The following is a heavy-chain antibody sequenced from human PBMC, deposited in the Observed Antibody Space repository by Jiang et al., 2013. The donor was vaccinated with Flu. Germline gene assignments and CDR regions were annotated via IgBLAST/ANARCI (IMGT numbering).Heavy chain of an antibody. D-gene: IGHD4-17*01. V-gene: IGHV1-69*02. CDR2: IIPILGIA. J-gene: IGHJ4*02. CDR3: ARGDGDLNFDY. CDR1: GGTFSSYT. Sequence: GAEVKKPGSSVKVSCKASGGTFSSYTISWVRQAPGQGLEWMGRIIPILGIANYAQKFQGRVTITADKSTSTAYMELSSLRSEDTAVYYCARGDGDLNFDYWGQGTLVTVSS.